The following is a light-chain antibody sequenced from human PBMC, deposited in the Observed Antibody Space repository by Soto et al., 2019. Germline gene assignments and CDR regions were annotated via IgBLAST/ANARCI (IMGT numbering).Light chain of an antibody. V-gene: IGKV3-20*01. CDR3: QQYGPSLIT. Sequence: ENVLTQSPGTLSSSPVEGGNLXWRASQSVGNNLAWYQQRPGQAPTLLISDASTRATGIPDRFSGSGSGTDFTLTISRLEPEDYALYYCQQYGPSLITFGQGTRLEIK. CDR1: QSVGNN. CDR2: DAS. J-gene: IGKJ5*01.